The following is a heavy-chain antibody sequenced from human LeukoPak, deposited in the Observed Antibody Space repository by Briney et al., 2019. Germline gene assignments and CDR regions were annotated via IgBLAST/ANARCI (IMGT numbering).Heavy chain of an antibody. J-gene: IGHJ4*02. CDR1: GYSISSGYY. Sequence: SGTLSLTCTVSGYSISSGYYWGWIRQPPGKGLEWIGSIYHSGSTYYNPSLKSRVTISVDTSKNQFSLKLSSVTAADTAVYYCARSYYDILTGYYYFDYWGQGTLVTVSS. CDR3: ARSYYDILTGYYYFDY. D-gene: IGHD3-9*01. V-gene: IGHV4-38-2*02. CDR2: IYHSGST.